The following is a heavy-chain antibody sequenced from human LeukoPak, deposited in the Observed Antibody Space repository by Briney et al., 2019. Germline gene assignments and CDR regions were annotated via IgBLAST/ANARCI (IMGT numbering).Heavy chain of an antibody. CDR2: IYPSGNT. CDR3: ARHSPAMVDYYYYYYMDV. V-gene: IGHV4-4*07. J-gene: IGHJ6*03. CDR1: GGSFSSYF. D-gene: IGHD5-18*01. Sequence: SETLSLTCSVSGGSFSSYFWSWVRQPAGKGLEWIGRIYPSGNTNYNPSLKSRVTLSVDTSKTQFSLRLSSVTAADTAVYYCARHSPAMVDYYYYYYMDVWGKGTTVTISS.